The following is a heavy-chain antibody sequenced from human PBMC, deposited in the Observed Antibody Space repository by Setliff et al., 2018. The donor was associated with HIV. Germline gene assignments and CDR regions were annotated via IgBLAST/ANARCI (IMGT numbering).Heavy chain of an antibody. V-gene: IGHV3-48*03. CDR2: ITGSSDTI. CDR3: ARDWRHGYDLNFDY. J-gene: IGHJ4*02. Sequence: GGSLRLSCAASGFTFSSYEMDWFRQAPGKGLEWVSYITGSSDTIYYVDSVKGRFTISRDNAKNSLYLQMNSLRAEDTAMYYCARDWRHGYDLNFDYWGQGTLVTVSS. CDR1: GFTFSSYE. D-gene: IGHD5-12*01.